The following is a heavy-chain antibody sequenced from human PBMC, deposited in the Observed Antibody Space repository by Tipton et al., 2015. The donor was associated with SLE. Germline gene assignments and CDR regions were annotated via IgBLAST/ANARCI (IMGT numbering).Heavy chain of an antibody. CDR2: ISYDGSNK. V-gene: IGHV3-30*04. J-gene: IGHJ4*02. D-gene: IGHD7-27*01. CDR1: GFTFSYYA. CDR3: ASLLTGDGRTD. Sequence: SLRLSCAASGFTFSYYAMHWVRQAPGKGLEWVAVISYDGSNKYYADSVKGRFTISRDNSKNTLYLQMNSLRAEDTAVYYCASLLTGDGRTDWGQGTLVTVSS.